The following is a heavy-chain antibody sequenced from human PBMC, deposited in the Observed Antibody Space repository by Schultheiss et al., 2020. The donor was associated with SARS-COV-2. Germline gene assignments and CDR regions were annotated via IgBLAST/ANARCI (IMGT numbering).Heavy chain of an antibody. Sequence: SETLSLTCAVYGGSFSGYYWSWIRQPPGKGLEWIGEINHSGSTNYNPSLKSRVTISVDTSKNKFSLKLSSVTAADTAVYYCARLKAARPRGFDIWGQGTTVTVSS. CDR2: INHSGST. CDR1: GGSFSGYY. CDR3: ARLKAARPRGFDI. J-gene: IGHJ3*02. D-gene: IGHD6-6*01. V-gene: IGHV4-34*01.